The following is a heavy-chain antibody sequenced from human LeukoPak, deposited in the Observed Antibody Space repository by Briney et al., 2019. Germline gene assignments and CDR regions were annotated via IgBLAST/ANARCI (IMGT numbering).Heavy chain of an antibody. D-gene: IGHD1-26*01. Sequence: GGSLRLSCAASGFTFSSYWMSWVRQAPGKGLEWVANIKQDGSEKYYVDSVKGRFTISRDNAKNSLYLQMNSLRAEDTAVYYCARVGYSGSYSRDCYFDYWGQGTLVTVSS. CDR2: IKQDGSEK. V-gene: IGHV3-7*01. CDR1: GFTFSSYW. J-gene: IGHJ4*02. CDR3: ARVGYSGSYSRDCYFDY.